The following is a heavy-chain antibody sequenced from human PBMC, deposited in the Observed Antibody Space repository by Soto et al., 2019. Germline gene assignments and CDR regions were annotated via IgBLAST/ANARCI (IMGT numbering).Heavy chain of an antibody. D-gene: IGHD5-12*01. CDR2: INSDGSSI. V-gene: IGHV3-74*01. CDR3: TRGARGDGNFDY. Sequence: EVQLVESGGGVVQPGGSLRLSCAASGFSFSTWMHWVRQAPGKGLVWLSRINSDGSSITYADSVKGRFIVSRDNAKNTLYLQINSLTAEDTAVYYCTRGARGDGNFDYWGQGVLLTVSS. CDR1: GFSFSTW. J-gene: IGHJ4*02.